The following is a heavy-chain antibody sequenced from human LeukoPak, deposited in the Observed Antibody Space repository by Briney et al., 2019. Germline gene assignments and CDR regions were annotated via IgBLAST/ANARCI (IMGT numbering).Heavy chain of an antibody. J-gene: IGHJ4*02. CDR2: INPHSGGT. Sequence: ASVKVSCKASGYTFTGYYMHWVRQAPGQGLEWMGWINPHSGGTNYAQKFQGRVTMTRDTSISTAYMELSRLRSDDTAVYYCARDGRVLWVGELLYPDYWGQGTLVTVSS. CDR1: GYTFTGYY. CDR3: ARDGRVLWVGELLYPDY. V-gene: IGHV1-2*02. D-gene: IGHD3-10*01.